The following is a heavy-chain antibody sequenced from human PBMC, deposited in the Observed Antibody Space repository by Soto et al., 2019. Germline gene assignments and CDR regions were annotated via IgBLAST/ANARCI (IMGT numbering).Heavy chain of an antibody. J-gene: IGHJ6*02. D-gene: IGHD3-3*01. Sequence: GGSLRLSCAASGFTFSSYGMHWVRQAPGKGLEWVAVIWYDGATTYHADSVKGRFTISRDSSKNMLYLQMNSLRAEDTAIYYCVRDWRGTTCPCMDVWGQGTTVTVSS. CDR3: VRDWRGTTCPCMDV. CDR2: IWYDGATT. V-gene: IGHV3-33*01. CDR1: GFTFSSYG.